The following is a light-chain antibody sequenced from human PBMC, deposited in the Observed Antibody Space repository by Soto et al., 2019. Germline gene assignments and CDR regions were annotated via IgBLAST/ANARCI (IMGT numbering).Light chain of an antibody. V-gene: IGLV2-14*03. Sequence: QSALTQPASASGSPGQSITISCTGTSSDVSSYNYVSWYQQHPGKAPKLIIFDVSERPSGVSNRFSGSKSGNTASLTISGLQAEDDADYNCSSFTTSSTYVFGTGTKLTVL. CDR3: SSFTTSSTYV. J-gene: IGLJ1*01. CDR2: DVS. CDR1: SSDVSSYNY.